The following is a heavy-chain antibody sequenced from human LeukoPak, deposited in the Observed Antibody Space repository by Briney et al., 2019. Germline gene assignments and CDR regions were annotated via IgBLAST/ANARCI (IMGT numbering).Heavy chain of an antibody. J-gene: IGHJ4*02. V-gene: IGHV4-38-2*02. CDR2: IYHSGST. Sequence: SETLSLTCTVSGYSISSGYYWGWIRQPPGKGLECFGIIYHSGSTYYNPSLKSRVTISVDTSKNQFSLKLSSVTAADTAVYYCARLALQEVGATQTYYLDYWGQGTLVTVSS. CDR3: ARLALQEVGATQTYYLDY. D-gene: IGHD1-26*01. CDR1: GYSISSGYY.